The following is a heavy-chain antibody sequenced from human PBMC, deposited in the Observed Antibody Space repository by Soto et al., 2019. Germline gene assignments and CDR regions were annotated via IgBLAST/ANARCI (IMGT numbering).Heavy chain of an antibody. CDR1: GFTFSSYG. CDR2: IWYDGSNK. Sequence: GGSLRLSCAASGFTFSSYGMHWVRQAPGKGLEWVAVIWYDGSNKYYADSVKGRFTISRDNSKNTLYLQMNSLRAEDTAVYYCARAARLSRKLHYYGMDVWGQGTTVTVSS. D-gene: IGHD6-6*01. J-gene: IGHJ6*02. CDR3: ARAARLSRKLHYYGMDV. V-gene: IGHV3-33*01.